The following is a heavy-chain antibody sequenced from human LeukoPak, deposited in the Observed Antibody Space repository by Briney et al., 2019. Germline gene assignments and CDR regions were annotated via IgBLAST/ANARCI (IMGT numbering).Heavy chain of an antibody. CDR2: INHSGST. CDR1: GGSFSGYY. J-gene: IGHJ6*02. Sequence: SETLSLTCAVYGGSFSGYYWSWIRQPPGKGLEWIGEINHSGSTNYNPSLRSRVTISVDTSKNQFSLKLSSVTAADTAVYYCARGLAPLRLRANYYYYGMDVWGQGTTVTVSS. CDR3: ARGLAPLRLRANYYYYGMDV. D-gene: IGHD3-3*01. V-gene: IGHV4-34*01.